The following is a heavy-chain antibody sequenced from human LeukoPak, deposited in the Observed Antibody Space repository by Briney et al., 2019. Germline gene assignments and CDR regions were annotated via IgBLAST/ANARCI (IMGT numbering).Heavy chain of an antibody. CDR3: AKGGAVAGTGYYYYYMDV. CDR1: GFTFDDYA. Sequence: GRSLRLSCAASGFTFDDYAMHWVRQAPGKGLEWVSGISWNSGSIGYEDSVKGRFTISRDNAKNSLYLQMNSLRAEDTALYYCAKGGAVAGTGYYYYYMDVWGKGTTVTVSS. CDR2: ISWNSGSI. D-gene: IGHD6-19*01. V-gene: IGHV3-9*01. J-gene: IGHJ6*03.